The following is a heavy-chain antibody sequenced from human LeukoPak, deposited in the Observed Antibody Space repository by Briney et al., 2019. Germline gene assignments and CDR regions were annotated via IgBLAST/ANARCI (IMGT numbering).Heavy chain of an antibody. J-gene: IGHJ6*02. Sequence: TGGSLRLSCAASGFTFSDYYMSWIRQAPGKGLEWVSYISSSGSTIYYADSVKGRFTISRDNAKNSLYLQMNSLRAEDTAVYYCARDPVLRFLEWSPPYYYGMDVWGQGTTVTVSS. CDR2: ISSSGSTI. D-gene: IGHD3-3*01. V-gene: IGHV3-11*01. CDR1: GFTFSDYY. CDR3: ARDPVLRFLEWSPPYYYGMDV.